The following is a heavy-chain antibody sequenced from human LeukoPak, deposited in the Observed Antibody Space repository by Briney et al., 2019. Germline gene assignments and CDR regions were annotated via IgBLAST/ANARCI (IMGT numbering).Heavy chain of an antibody. J-gene: IGHJ4*02. CDR3: ARVARGTTVEFDY. CDR1: GGSISSGGYY. D-gene: IGHD4-23*01. Sequence: SQTLSLTCTVSGGSISSGGYYWSWIRQHPGKGLEWIGYIYYSGSTYYSPSLKSRVTISVGTSKNQFSLKLSSVTAADTAVYYCARVARGTTVEFDYWGQGTLVTVSS. CDR2: IYYSGST. V-gene: IGHV4-31*03.